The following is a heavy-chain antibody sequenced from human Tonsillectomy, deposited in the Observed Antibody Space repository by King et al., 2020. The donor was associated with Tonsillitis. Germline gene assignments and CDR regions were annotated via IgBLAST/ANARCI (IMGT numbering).Heavy chain of an antibody. Sequence: VQLVESGAEVKKSGESLKISCRGSGYSFTNYWIGWVRQMPGKGLEWMGIIYPGDSDTRYNPSFQGQVTISADKSISTAYLQWSSLKDSDTAMYYCASRGGTITRPRYNWFDPWGQGTLVTVSS. CDR2: IYPGDSDT. J-gene: IGHJ5*02. CDR3: ASRGGTITRPRYNWFDP. D-gene: IGHD3-3*01. CDR1: GYSFTNYW. V-gene: IGHV5-51*01.